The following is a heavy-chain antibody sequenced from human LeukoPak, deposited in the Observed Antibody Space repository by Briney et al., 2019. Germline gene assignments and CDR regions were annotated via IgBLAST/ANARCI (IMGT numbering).Heavy chain of an antibody. V-gene: IGHV1-69*13. Sequence: ASVKVSCKASGYTFTSYAISWVRQAPGQGLEWMGGIIPIFGTANYAQKFQGRVTITADESTSTAYMELSSLRSEDTAVYYCARVPNYDILTGYYYYFDYWGQGTLVTVSS. J-gene: IGHJ4*02. CDR1: GYTFTSYA. CDR3: ARVPNYDILTGYYYYFDY. CDR2: IIPIFGTA. D-gene: IGHD3-9*01.